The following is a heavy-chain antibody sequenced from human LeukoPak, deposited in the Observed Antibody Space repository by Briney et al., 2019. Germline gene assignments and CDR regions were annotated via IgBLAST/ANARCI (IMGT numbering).Heavy chain of an antibody. CDR3: AREGSGSRPFDY. J-gene: IGHJ4*02. CDR1: GYTFTSYA. Sequence: GASVKVSCKASGYTFTSYAMNWVRQAPGQGLEWMGWIRVYNGNTNYAQKLQGRVTMTTDTSTSTAYMELRSLRSDDTAVYYCAREGSGSRPFDYWGQGTLVTVSS. D-gene: IGHD3-10*01. CDR2: IRVYNGNT. V-gene: IGHV1-18*01.